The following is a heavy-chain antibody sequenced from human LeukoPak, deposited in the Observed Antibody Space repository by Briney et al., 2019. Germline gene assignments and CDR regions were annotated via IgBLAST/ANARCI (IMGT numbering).Heavy chain of an antibody. Sequence: ASVKVSCKASGYTFTGYYIHWVRQAPGQGLEWMGWINPISGGTNYAEKFQGRVTTTRDTSINTAYMEVTRLTSDDTAVYYCARGVGAYPWGQGTLVTVSS. CDR2: INPISGGT. J-gene: IGHJ5*02. CDR1: GYTFTGYY. D-gene: IGHD1-26*01. CDR3: ARGVGAYP. V-gene: IGHV1-2*02.